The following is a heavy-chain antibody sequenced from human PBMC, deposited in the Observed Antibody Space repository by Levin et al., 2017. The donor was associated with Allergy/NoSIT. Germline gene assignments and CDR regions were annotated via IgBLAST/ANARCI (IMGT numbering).Heavy chain of an antibody. CDR3: AKDLGFGVANGDAFDI. CDR2: ISGSGGST. Sequence: GGSLRLSCAASGFTFSSYGMNWVRQAPGKGLEWVSGISGSGGSTYYADSVKGRFTISRDNSKNTLYLQMNSLRAEDTAVYYCAKDLGFGVANGDAFDIWGQGTMVTVSS. V-gene: IGHV3-23*01. CDR1: GFTFSSYG. J-gene: IGHJ3*02. D-gene: IGHD3-3*01.